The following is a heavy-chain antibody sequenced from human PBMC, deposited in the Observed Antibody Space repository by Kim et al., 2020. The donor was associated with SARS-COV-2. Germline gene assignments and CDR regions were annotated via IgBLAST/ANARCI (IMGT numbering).Heavy chain of an antibody. CDR1: GFTFSTYW. CDR2: INGDGSSI. Sequence: GGSLRLSCAASGFTFSTYWIHWVRQAPGKGLVWVSRINGDGSSIGYADSVKGRFTISRDNAKNTLYLQMNSLRAEDTAVYYCARDGNGLGDYWGQGTLVTVSS. V-gene: IGHV3-74*01. D-gene: IGHD1-1*01. CDR3: ARDGNGLGDY. J-gene: IGHJ4*02.